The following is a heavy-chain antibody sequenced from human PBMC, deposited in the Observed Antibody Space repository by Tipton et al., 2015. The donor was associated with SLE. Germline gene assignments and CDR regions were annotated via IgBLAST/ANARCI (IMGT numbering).Heavy chain of an antibody. CDR3: VRGLPDGTLHCYFPLDV. V-gene: IGHV3-74*01. CDR2: IDGYGSMK. CDR1: GFTFSTYW. J-gene: IGHJ6*02. Sequence: SLRLSCTVSGFTFSTYWMHWVSQAPGKGLVWVSRIDGYGSMKHYADSVKGRFTISRDNAENTLYLQMNSLRAEDTALYYCVRGLPDGTLHCYFPLDVWGQGTTVIVSS. D-gene: IGHD6-13*01.